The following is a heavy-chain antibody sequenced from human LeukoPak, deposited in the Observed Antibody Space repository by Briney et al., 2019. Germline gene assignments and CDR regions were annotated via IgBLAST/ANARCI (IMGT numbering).Heavy chain of an antibody. Sequence: GGSLRLSCAASGFTFSSYSMNWVRQAPGKGLEWVSSISSSSSYIYYVDSVKGRFTISRDNAKNSLYLQMNSLRAEDTAVYYCARDVKIAVAGYYFDYWGQGTLVTVSS. J-gene: IGHJ4*02. CDR3: ARDVKIAVAGYYFDY. CDR2: ISSSSSYI. V-gene: IGHV3-21*01. CDR1: GFTFSSYS. D-gene: IGHD6-19*01.